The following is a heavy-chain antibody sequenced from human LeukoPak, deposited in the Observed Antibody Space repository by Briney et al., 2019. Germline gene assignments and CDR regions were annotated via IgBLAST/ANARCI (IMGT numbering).Heavy chain of an antibody. Sequence: PGESLKISCKGSGYTFTTYWIAWVRQMPGKGLEWMGMIYPGDSDTRYSPSFQGQVTISADKSISTAYLQWSSLKASDAAMYYCARLLEGVAGTWGYWGQGTLVTVS. J-gene: IGHJ4*02. CDR1: GYTFTTYW. CDR2: IYPGDSDT. V-gene: IGHV5-51*01. D-gene: IGHD6-19*01. CDR3: ARLLEGVAGTWGY.